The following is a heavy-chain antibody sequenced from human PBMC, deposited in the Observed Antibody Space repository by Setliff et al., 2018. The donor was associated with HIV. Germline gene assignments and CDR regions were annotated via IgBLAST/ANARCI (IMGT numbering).Heavy chain of an antibody. CDR3: VRNFGT. D-gene: IGHD3-16*01. CDR1: GFTFSTYS. Sequence: PGGSLRLSCEASGFTFSTYSMNWVRQAPGKGLKWVSSISRSSSDIYYADSVKGRFTVARDNAKNSLYLQMHSLRVDDTAFYYCVRNFGTWGQGTLVTVSS. V-gene: IGHV3-21*04. CDR2: ISRSSSDI. J-gene: IGHJ4*02.